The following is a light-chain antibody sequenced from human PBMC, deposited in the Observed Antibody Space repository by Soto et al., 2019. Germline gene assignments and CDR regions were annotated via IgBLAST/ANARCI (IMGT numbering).Light chain of an antibody. Sequence: EIVMTQSPDSLAVSLCERATINCKSSQSVLYSSNNKNYLAWYQQKPGQPPKLLIYWASTRESGVPDRFSGSGAGTDFTLTISSLQAEDVAVYYCQQYYSTPPAFGQGTKVDIK. CDR1: QSVLYSSNNKNY. CDR3: QQYYSTPPA. J-gene: IGKJ1*01. V-gene: IGKV4-1*01. CDR2: WAS.